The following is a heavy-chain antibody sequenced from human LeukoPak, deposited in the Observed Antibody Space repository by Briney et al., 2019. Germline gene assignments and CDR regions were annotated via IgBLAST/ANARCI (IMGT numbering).Heavy chain of an antibody. Sequence: GGSLRLSCTASGFTFSRHWISWVRQTPGKGLEWVANIKEDGSEQYYVDSVKGRFTMSRDNAKSSLYLQMNSLRAEDTAVYYCVRSPFSNGYWGQGTLVTVSS. D-gene: IGHD4-11*01. CDR1: GFTFSRHW. CDR2: IKEDGSEQ. V-gene: IGHV3-7*01. J-gene: IGHJ4*02. CDR3: VRSPFSNGY.